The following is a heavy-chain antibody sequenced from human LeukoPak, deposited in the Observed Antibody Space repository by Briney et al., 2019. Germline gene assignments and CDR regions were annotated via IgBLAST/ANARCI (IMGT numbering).Heavy chain of an antibody. CDR1: RFTFSSYA. CDR2: ISYDGSNK. CDR3: AREVYDSSGYYSH. J-gene: IGHJ4*02. Sequence: PGGYLRLYCAASRFTFSSYAMHWVRQAPGKGLEGMAVISYDGSNKYYADSVKGRFTISGDNSKNTLYLQMNSLRAEDTAVYYCAREVYDSSGYYSHWGQGTLVTVSS. V-gene: IGHV3-30-3*01. D-gene: IGHD3-22*01.